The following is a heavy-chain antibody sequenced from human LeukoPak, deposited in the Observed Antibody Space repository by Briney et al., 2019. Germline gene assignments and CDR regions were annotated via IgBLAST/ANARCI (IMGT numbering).Heavy chain of an antibody. CDR1: GFTFSGSA. CDR2: IRGKANSYAT. V-gene: IGHV3-73*01. D-gene: IGHD6-13*01. CDR3: TRLSEYASSVYFDY. Sequence: GGSLRLSCAASGFTFSGSAMHWVRQASGKGLEWVGRIRGKANSYATAYVESVKGRFTISRDDSENTAYLQMNSLKAEDTAVYFCTRLSEYASSVYFDYWGQGTLVTVSS. J-gene: IGHJ4*02.